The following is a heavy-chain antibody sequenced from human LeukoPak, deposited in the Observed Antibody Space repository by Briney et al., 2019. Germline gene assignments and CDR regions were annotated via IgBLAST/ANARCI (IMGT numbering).Heavy chain of an antibody. Sequence: SGGSLRLSCAASGFTFTTYRMEWVRQAPGKRLEWVSSISSSSSYTYYADSVKGRFTISRDNAKNSLYLQMNSLRDEDTAVYYCAKDRTSSMMDVDALDTWGQGTMVTVSS. V-gene: IGHV3-21*01. CDR1: GFTFTTYR. CDR3: AKDRTSSMMDVDALDT. J-gene: IGHJ3*02. CDR2: ISSSSSYT. D-gene: IGHD3-16*01.